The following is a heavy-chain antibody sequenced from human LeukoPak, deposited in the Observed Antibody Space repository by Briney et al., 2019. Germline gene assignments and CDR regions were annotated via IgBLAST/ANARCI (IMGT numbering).Heavy chain of an antibody. J-gene: IGHJ4*02. Sequence: SETLSLTCTVSGGSINSYDWSWIQQPPGKGLEWIGYIYYSGSTNYNPSLKSRVTISVDTSKNQFSLKLSSVTAADTAVYYCARGGYNWNYWGQGTLVTVSS. D-gene: IGHD1-20*01. CDR2: IYYSGST. V-gene: IGHV4-59*01. CDR3: ARGGYNWNY. CDR1: GGSINSYD.